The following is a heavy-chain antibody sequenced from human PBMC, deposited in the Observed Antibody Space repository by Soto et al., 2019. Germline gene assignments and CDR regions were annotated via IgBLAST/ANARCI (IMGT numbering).Heavy chain of an antibody. V-gene: IGHV3-33*01. J-gene: IGHJ6*02. CDR3: ARRFPTVTRGYYYYGMDV. Sequence: QVQLVESGGGVVQPGRSLRLSCAASGFTFSSYGMHWVRQAPGKGLEWVAVIWYDGSNKYYADSVKGRFTISRDNSKNTLYLQMKSLRAEDTAVYYSARRFPTVTRGYYYYGMDVWGQGTTVTVSS. CDR1: GFTFSSYG. D-gene: IGHD4-4*01. CDR2: IWYDGSNK.